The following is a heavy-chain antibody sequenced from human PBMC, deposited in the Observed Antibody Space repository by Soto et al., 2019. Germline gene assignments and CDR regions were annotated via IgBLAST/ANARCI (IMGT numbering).Heavy chain of an antibody. CDR3: ARDTRTVTNNYYYYGMDV. CDR1: GYTFTGYY. J-gene: IGHJ6*02. Sequence: ASVKVSCKASGYTFTGYYMHWVRQAPGQGLEWMGWINPNSGGTNYAQKFQGWVTMTRDTSISTAYMELSRLRSDDTAVYYCARDTRTVTNNYYYYGMDVWGQGTTVTVSS. V-gene: IGHV1-2*04. CDR2: INPNSGGT. D-gene: IGHD4-17*01.